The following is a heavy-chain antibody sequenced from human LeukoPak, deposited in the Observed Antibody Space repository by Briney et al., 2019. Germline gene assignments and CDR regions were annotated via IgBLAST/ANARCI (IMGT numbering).Heavy chain of an antibody. V-gene: IGHV1-2*02. Sequence: HGASVKVSCKASGYTFTGYYMHWVRQAPGQGLEWMGWINPNSGGTNYAQKFQGRVTMTRDTSISTAYMELSRLRSDDTAVYYCARDAIVVVPAALPYYYYYMDVWGKGTTVTVSS. CDR2: INPNSGGT. J-gene: IGHJ6*03. D-gene: IGHD2-2*01. CDR1: GYTFTGYY. CDR3: ARDAIVVVPAALPYYYYYMDV.